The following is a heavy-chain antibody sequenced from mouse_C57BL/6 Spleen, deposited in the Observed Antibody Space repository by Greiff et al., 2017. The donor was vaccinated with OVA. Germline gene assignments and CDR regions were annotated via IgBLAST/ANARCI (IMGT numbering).Heavy chain of an antibody. V-gene: IGHV1-69*01. CDR3: ARREANWDVPDY. CDR1: GYTFTSYW. D-gene: IGHD4-1*01. J-gene: IGHJ2*01. Sequence: VQLQQPGAELVMPGASVKLSCKASGYTFTSYWMHWVKQRPGQGLEWIGEIDPSDSYTNYNQKFKGKSTLTVDKSSSTAYMQLSSLTSEDSAVYYCARREANWDVPDYWGQGTTLTVSS. CDR2: IDPSDSYT.